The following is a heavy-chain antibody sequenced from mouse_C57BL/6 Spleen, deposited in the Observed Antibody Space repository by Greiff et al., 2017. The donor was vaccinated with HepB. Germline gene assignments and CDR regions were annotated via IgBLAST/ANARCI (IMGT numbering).Heavy chain of an antibody. Sequence: EVQVVESGGGLVQPPGSLKLSCAASGFSFNTYAMNWVRQAPGKGLEWVARIRSKSNNYATYYADSVKDRFTISKDDSESMLYLQMNNVKTEAAAMDYCVRQRSNYEYWYFDVWGKGTTVTVSS. CDR1: GFSFNTYA. D-gene: IGHD2-5*01. CDR2: IRSKSNNYAT. V-gene: IGHV10-1*01. CDR3: VRQRSNYEYWYFDV. J-gene: IGHJ1*03.